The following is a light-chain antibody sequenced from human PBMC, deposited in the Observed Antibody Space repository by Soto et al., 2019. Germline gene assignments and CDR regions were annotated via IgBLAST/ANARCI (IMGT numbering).Light chain of an antibody. J-gene: IGLJ2*01. CDR3: QSDDRGMSVV. CDR1: SSNIGAVYD. V-gene: IGLV1-40*01. CDR2: GNS. Sequence: QSVLTQQPSVSGAPGQRVTISCTGSSSNIGAVYDLHWYQQLPGTSPKRLFYGNSNRPSGVPDRFSVYKSGNAASLAITGLQAEDEDHYYCQSDDRGMSVVFGVGTKLTVL.